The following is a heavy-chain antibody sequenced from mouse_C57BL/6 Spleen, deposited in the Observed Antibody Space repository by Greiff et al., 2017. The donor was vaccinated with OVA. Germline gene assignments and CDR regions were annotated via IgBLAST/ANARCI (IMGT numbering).Heavy chain of an antibody. D-gene: IGHD2-4*01. CDR3: TTDYEGVFAY. J-gene: IGHJ3*01. V-gene: IGHV14-4*01. CDR2: IDPENGDT. Sequence: VQLKESGAELVRPGASVKLSCTASGFNIKDDYMHWVKQRPEQGLEWIGWIDPENGDTEYASKFQGKATITADTSSNTAYLKLSSLTSEDTAVYCCTTDYEGVFAYWGQGTLVTVSA. CDR1: GFNIKDDY.